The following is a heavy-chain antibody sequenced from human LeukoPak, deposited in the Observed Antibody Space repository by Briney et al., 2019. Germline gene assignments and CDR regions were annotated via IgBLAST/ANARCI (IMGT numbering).Heavy chain of an antibody. CDR2: ISSGSNTI. CDR3: AREPPGNYDSRGHYYAYFDW. D-gene: IGHD3-22*01. CDR1: GFIFSDYN. V-gene: IGHV3-48*02. J-gene: IGHJ4*02. Sequence: GGSLRLSCAVSGFIFSDYNMNWVRQAPGKGLEWVSYISSGSNTIYYADSVKGRFTISRDNGQNSLYLQMNSLTDEDTAVYYCAREPPGNYDSRGHYYAYFDWWGQGTLVTVSS.